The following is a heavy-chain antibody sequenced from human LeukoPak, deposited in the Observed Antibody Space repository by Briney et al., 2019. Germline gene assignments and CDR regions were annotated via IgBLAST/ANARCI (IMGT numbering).Heavy chain of an antibody. D-gene: IGHD1-26*01. Sequence: GASVKVSCKPSGGTFSSYAISWVRQAPGQGLEWMGGIIPIFGTANYAQKFQGRVTITTDESTSTAYMELSSLRSEDTAVYYCARYGSRGALTVDAFDIWGQGTMVTVSS. CDR1: GGTFSSYA. V-gene: IGHV1-69*05. J-gene: IGHJ3*02. CDR2: IIPIFGTA. CDR3: ARYGSRGALTVDAFDI.